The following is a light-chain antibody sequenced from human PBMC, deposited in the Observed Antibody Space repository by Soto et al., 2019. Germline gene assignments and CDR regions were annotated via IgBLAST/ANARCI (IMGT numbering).Light chain of an antibody. Sequence: DMQMTQSPSSLSASVGNRVTITCRSSQSISTYVNWYQKKPGKAPNLLIYDASRLQSGVPSRFSGSGGGTDFTLSISSVQPEDFATYFCQQSYMDPITFGQGTRLEIK. CDR2: DAS. CDR1: QSISTY. CDR3: QQSYMDPIT. V-gene: IGKV1-39*01. J-gene: IGKJ5*01.